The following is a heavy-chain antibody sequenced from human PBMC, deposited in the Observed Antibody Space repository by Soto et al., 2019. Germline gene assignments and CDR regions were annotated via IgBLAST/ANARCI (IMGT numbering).Heavy chain of an antibody. J-gene: IGHJ6*02. V-gene: IGHV3-11*01. CDR3: ERDGCSSTSCYSEDYYYYYDMDV. D-gene: IGHD2-2*01. Sequence: GGSLRLSCAASGFTFSDYYMSWIRQAPGKGLEWVSYISSSGSTIYYADSVKGGFTISRDNAKNALYLQMNNLRAEDTAVYYCERDGCSSTSCYSEDYYYYYDMDVWGQGTTVTVSS. CDR1: GFTFSDYY. CDR2: ISSSGSTI.